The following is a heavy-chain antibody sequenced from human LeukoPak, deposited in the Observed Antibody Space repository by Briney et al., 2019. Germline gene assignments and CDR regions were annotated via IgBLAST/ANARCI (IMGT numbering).Heavy chain of an antibody. J-gene: IGHJ4*02. V-gene: IGHV1-69*13. CDR2: IIPIFGTA. Sequence: SVKVSCKASGGTFSSYAISWVRQAPGQGLEWMGGIIPIFGTANYAQKFQGRVTITADESTSTAYMELISLRSEDTAVYYCARSKLYGDYCLDYWGQGTLVTVSS. D-gene: IGHD4-17*01. CDR3: ARSKLYGDYCLDY. CDR1: GGTFSSYA.